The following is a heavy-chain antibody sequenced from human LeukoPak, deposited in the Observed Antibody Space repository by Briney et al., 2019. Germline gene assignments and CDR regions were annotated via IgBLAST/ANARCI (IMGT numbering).Heavy chain of an antibody. CDR1: GGSFSGYY. D-gene: IGHD2-2*01. J-gene: IGHJ4*02. Sequence: SETLSLTCAVYGGSFSGYYWSWIRQPPGKGQEWIGEINHSGSTKYNPSLKSRVTISVDTSKNQFSLKLSSVTAADTAVYYCARGYCSSTSCLYYFDYWGQGTLVTVSS. V-gene: IGHV4-34*01. CDR3: ARGYCSSTSCLYYFDY. CDR2: INHSGST.